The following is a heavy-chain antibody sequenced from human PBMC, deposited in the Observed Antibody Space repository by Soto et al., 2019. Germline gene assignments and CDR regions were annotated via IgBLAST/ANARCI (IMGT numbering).Heavy chain of an antibody. J-gene: IGHJ6*02. CDR1: GGSISSGGYY. Sequence: SETLSLTCTVSGGSISSGGYYWSWIRQHPGKGLEWIGYIYYSGSTYYNPSLKSRVTISVDTSKNQFSLKLSSVTAADTAVYYCGSGGGKAYGMDVWGQGTTVTVSS. CDR2: IYYSGST. D-gene: IGHD3-10*01. V-gene: IGHV4-31*03. CDR3: GSGGGKAYGMDV.